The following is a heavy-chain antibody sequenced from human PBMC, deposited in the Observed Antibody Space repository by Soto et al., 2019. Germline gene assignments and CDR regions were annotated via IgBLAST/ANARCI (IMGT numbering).Heavy chain of an antibody. Sequence: SETLCLTCAVSGDYISSGGFTWSWIRQPPGKGLEWIGYIYAGGSTYCTPSLTSRVTMSVDKSKNLFSLKLSSVTAADTAVYYCAREATENWFDPWGQGTLVTVSS. CDR1: GDYISSGGFT. J-gene: IGHJ5*02. CDR2: IYAGGST. D-gene: IGHD5-12*01. V-gene: IGHV4-30-2*01. CDR3: AREATENWFDP.